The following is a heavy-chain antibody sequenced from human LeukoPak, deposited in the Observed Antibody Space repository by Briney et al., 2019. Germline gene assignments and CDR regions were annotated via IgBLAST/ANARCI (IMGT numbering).Heavy chain of an antibody. CDR2: ISGSGGST. CDR3: TKDPLDY. J-gene: IGHJ4*02. Sequence: PAGGSLRLSCAASGFTFSSYAMSWVRQAPGKGLEWVSAISGSGGSTYYADSVKGRFTISRDNTKNSLYLQMNSLRAEDMALYYCTKDPLDYWGQGTLVTVSS. V-gene: IGHV3-23*01. CDR1: GFTFSSYA.